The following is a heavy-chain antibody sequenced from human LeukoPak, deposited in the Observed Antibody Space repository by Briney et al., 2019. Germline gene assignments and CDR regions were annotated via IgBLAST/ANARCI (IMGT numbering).Heavy chain of an antibody. Sequence: GGSLRLSCTASGFTFSDYSMSWVRQAPGAGLECVSAISPAGDSTTAADSVKGRFTISRDNSKSTLYLQMNGLTAEDTALYYCARRLVTAGITDFFDSWGQGTLVSVSS. V-gene: IGHV3-23*01. CDR3: ARRLVTAGITDFFDS. D-gene: IGHD2-2*01. CDR1: GFTFSDYS. CDR2: ISPAGDST. J-gene: IGHJ4*02.